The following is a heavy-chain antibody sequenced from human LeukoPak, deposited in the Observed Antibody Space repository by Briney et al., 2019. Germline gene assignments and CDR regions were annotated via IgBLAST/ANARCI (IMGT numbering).Heavy chain of an antibody. CDR1: GYSFTSYW. CDR3: ARHSLVGSMVRGNFDY. D-gene: IGHD3-10*01. J-gene: IGHJ4*02. Sequence: GESLKISCKGSGYSFTSYWIGWVRQMPGKGLEWMGIIYPGDSDTRYSPSFQGQVTISADKSISTAYLQWSSLKASDTAMYYCARHSLVGSMVRGNFDYWGQGTLVTVSS. V-gene: IGHV5-51*01. CDR2: IYPGDSDT.